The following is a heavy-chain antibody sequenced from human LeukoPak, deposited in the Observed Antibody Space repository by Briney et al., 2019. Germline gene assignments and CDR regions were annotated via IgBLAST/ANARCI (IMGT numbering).Heavy chain of an antibody. D-gene: IGHD6-13*01. J-gene: IGHJ4*02. CDR2: ISPNSGGT. CDR1: GYTFTGYY. CDR3: ARVSRIAAAAFDY. Sequence: ASVKVSCKASGYTFTGYYMHWVRQAPGQGLEWMGWISPNSGGTNYAQKFQGRVTMTRDTSISTAYMELSRLRSEDTAVYYCARVSRIAAAAFDYWGQGTLVTVSS. V-gene: IGHV1-2*02.